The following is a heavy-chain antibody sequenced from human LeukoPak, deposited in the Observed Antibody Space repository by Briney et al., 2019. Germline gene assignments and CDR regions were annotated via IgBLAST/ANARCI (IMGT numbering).Heavy chain of an antibody. D-gene: IGHD2-2*01. Sequence: GGSLRLSCAASAFTFSNYWMTWVRQAPGKGLEWVAYIKEDGSEKSYVDSAKGRFTISRDNSKNTLYLQMNSLRAEDTAVYYCAKDQSRIVVVPVYFDYWGQGTLVTVSS. J-gene: IGHJ4*02. CDR2: IKEDGSEK. CDR1: AFTFSNYW. V-gene: IGHV3-7*01. CDR3: AKDQSRIVVVPVYFDY.